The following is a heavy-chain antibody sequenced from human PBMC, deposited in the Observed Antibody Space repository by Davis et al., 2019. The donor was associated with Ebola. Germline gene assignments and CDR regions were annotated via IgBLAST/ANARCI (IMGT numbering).Heavy chain of an antibody. CDR2: LDTDGSTP. V-gene: IGHV3-74*01. CDR1: EFTFRSYW. CDR3: ARDVAGRAGY. Sequence: GESLKISCVASEFTFRSYWPHRPRQPPGKALERVPRLDTDGSTPNYADSVRGRFTISRDNAKNTLFLQMNSLRADDTAVYYCARDVAGRAGYWGQGTVVTVAS. J-gene: IGHJ4*02. D-gene: IGHD1-14*01.